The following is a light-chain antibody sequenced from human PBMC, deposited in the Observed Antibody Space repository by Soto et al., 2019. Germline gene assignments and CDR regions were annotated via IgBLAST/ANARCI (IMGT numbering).Light chain of an antibody. V-gene: IGKV1-5*01. J-gene: IGKJ4*01. Sequence: DIQMTQSPSTLSASVGDRVTITCRASQSISSWLAWYQQKPGKAPKLLIYDASSLESGVPSRFSGSGSGTEFTLTISSPKPDDFATYYCQQYNSYSPLTFGGGTKVEIK. CDR2: DAS. CDR3: QQYNSYSPLT. CDR1: QSISSW.